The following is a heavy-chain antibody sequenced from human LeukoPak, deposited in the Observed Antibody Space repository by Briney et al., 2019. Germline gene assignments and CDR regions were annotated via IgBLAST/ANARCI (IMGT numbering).Heavy chain of an antibody. CDR2: IYYSGST. J-gene: IGHJ3*02. V-gene: IGHV4-30-4*08. CDR3: AGRTPSWAFDI. Sequence: SQTLSLTCTVSGGSISSGDYYWSWIRQPPGKGLEWIGYIYYSGSTYYNPSLKSRVTISVDTSKNQSSLKLSSVTAADTAVYYCAGRTPSWAFDIWGQGTMVTVSS. CDR1: GGSISSGDYY.